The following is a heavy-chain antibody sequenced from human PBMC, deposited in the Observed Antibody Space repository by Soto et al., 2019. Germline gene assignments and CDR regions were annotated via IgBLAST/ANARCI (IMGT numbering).Heavy chain of an antibody. V-gene: IGHV4-59*01. CDR2: IYYSGST. Sequence: PSETLSLTCTVSGGSISSYYWSWIRQPPGKGLEWIGYIYYSGSTNYNPSLKSRVTISVDTSKNQFSLKLSSVTAADTAVYYCAIGIEIVGATHRNYYYYGMDVWGQGTTVTVSS. CDR3: AIGIEIVGATHRNYYYYGMDV. D-gene: IGHD1-26*01. CDR1: GGSISSYY. J-gene: IGHJ6*02.